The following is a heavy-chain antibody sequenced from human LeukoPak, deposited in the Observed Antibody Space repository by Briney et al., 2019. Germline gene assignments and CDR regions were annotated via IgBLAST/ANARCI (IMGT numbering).Heavy chain of an antibody. CDR2: IIPIFGTA. D-gene: IGHD5-12*01. CDR1: GGTFSSYA. J-gene: IGHJ4*02. Sequence: VASVKVSCKASGGTFSSYAISWVRQAPGQGLEWMGGIIPIFGTANYAQKFQGRVTITADESTSTAYMELSSLRSEDTAVYYCALAFLGDSGYDTLTLDYWGQGTLVTVSS. CDR3: ALAFLGDSGYDTLTLDY. V-gene: IGHV1-69*01.